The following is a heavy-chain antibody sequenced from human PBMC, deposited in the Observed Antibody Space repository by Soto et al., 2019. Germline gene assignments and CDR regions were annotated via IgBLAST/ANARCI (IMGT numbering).Heavy chain of an antibody. D-gene: IGHD6-13*01. V-gene: IGHV3-74*01. CDR1: GFIFNSYW. CDR3: ARLAAVGRSFDY. Sequence: EVQLVESGGGLVQPGGSLRLSCAASGFIFNSYWMHWVRQGPGKGLVWVSLINSDGSNTSYADSVKGRFTISRDNAKNTLYLQMNSLRAEDTAVYYCARLAAVGRSFDYWGQGTLVTVS. J-gene: IGHJ4*02. CDR2: INSDGSNT.